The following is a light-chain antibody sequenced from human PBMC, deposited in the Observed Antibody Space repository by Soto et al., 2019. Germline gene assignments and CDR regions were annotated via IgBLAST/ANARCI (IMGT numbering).Light chain of an antibody. CDR3: QQYNSYLWT. V-gene: IGKV1-5*03. J-gene: IGKJ1*01. CDR1: QSISSW. CDR2: KAS. Sequence: DIQMTQSPSTLSVSVGDRVTITCRASQSISSWFAWYQQKPGKAPKLLIYKASSLESGVPSRFSGSGSGTEFTLTISSLQPDDFATYYCQQYNSYLWTFGQGTKVDI.